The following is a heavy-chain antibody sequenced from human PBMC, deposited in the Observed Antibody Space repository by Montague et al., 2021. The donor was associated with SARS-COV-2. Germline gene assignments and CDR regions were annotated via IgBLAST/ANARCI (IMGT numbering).Heavy chain of an antibody. J-gene: IGHJ6*02. CDR2: IYTSGST. Sequence: TLSLTCTVSGGSISSGSYYWSWIRQPAGKGLEWIGRIYTSGSTNYNPSLKSRVTISVDTSKNQFSLRLSSVTAADTAVYYCARVGVGTMVRGVIPAYYYDGMDVWGQGTTVTVSS. V-gene: IGHV4-61*02. CDR3: ARVGVGTMVRGVIPAYYYDGMDV. CDR1: GGSISSGSYY. D-gene: IGHD3-10*01.